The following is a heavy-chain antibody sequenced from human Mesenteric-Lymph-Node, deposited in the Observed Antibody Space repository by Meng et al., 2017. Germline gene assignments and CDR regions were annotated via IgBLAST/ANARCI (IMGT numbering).Heavy chain of an antibody. J-gene: IGHJ4*02. CDR2: ISSSSSYI. V-gene: IGHV3-21*01. Sequence: GESLKISCAASGFTFSDYYMNWVRQAPGKGLEWVSSISSSSSYIYYADSVKGRFTISRDNAKNSLYLQMNSLRAEDTAVYYCARGNIIAVAGIGVFDYWGQGTLVTVSS. CDR1: GFTFSDYY. D-gene: IGHD6-19*01. CDR3: ARGNIIAVAGIGVFDY.